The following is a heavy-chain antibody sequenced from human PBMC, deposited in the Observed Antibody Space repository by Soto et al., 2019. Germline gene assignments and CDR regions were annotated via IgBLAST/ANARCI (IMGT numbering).Heavy chain of an antibody. Sequence: GGSLRLSCAASGFTFSGSAMHWVRQASGKGLEWVGRIRSKTDSYATAYAAPVKGRFTISRDDSKNTLYLQMNSLKTEDTAVYYCTTPLQTYYYDSSGYPIHPFDYWGQGTLVTVSS. CDR1: GFTFSGSA. CDR3: TTPLQTYYYDSSGYPIHPFDY. V-gene: IGHV3-73*01. CDR2: IRSKTDSYAT. J-gene: IGHJ4*02. D-gene: IGHD3-22*01.